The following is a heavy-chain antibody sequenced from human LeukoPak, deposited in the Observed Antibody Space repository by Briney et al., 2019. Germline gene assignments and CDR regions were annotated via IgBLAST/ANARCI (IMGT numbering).Heavy chain of an antibody. CDR3: ARFRGVVSSSLLDF. J-gene: IGHJ4*02. CDR2: IHFSGTT. Sequence: SETLSLTCTVSGDSISSRGYYWGWIRQPPGKGLEWIGIIHFSGTTYYNPSLKSRVNISVDTSKIQFSLRLPSVTAADTAVYYCARFRGVVSSSLLDFWGQGTVVTVSS. CDR1: GDSISSRGYY. D-gene: IGHD3-10*01. V-gene: IGHV4-39*01.